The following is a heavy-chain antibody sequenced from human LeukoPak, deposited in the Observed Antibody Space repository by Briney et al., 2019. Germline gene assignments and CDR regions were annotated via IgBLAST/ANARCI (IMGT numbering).Heavy chain of an antibody. V-gene: IGHV4-34*01. CDR3: ASVHQPFYYYGSGSYSQNWFDP. CDR1: GGSFSGYY. D-gene: IGHD3-10*01. J-gene: IGHJ5*02. CDR2: IYHSGST. Sequence: SETLSLTCAVYGGSFSGYYWIWIRQPPGKGLEWIGEIYHSGSTNYNPSLKSRVTISVDKSKNQFSLKLSSVTAADTAVYYCASVHQPFYYYGSGSYSQNWFDPWGQGTLVTVSS.